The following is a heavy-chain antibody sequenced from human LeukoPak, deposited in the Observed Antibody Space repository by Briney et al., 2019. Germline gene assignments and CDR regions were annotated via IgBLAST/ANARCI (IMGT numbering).Heavy chain of an antibody. CDR3: ARDRGYCSSTNCYLYYFDY. D-gene: IGHD2-2*01. V-gene: IGHV3-48*02. CDR2: ISRSGSTI. Sequence: GGSLRLSCAASGFTFSSYSMNWVRQAPGKGLEWISYISRSGSTIYYADSVKGRFTTSRDNAKNSLSLQMNSLRDEDTAVYYCARDRGYCSSTNCYLYYFDYWGQGALVTVSS. CDR1: GFTFSSYS. J-gene: IGHJ4*02.